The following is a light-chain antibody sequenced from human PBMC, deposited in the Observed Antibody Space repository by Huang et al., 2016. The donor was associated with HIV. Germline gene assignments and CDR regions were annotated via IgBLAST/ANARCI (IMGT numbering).Light chain of an antibody. V-gene: IGKV1D-13*01. CDR3: QQFNNYLT. J-gene: IGKJ5*01. Sequence: AIQLTQSPSSLSASVGDRVTITCRASQGISSALAWYQQKTGKAPKLLIYDASSWESGIPTRFSSSGSGTDFTLTISSLQTEDFATYYCQQFNNYLTFGQGTRLEIK. CDR2: DAS. CDR1: QGISSA.